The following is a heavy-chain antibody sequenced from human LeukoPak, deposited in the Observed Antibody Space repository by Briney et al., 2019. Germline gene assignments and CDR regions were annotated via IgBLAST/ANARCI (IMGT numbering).Heavy chain of an antibody. CDR2: INPNSGGT. Sequence: RASVKVSCKASGYTFTGYYMHWVRQAPGQGLEWMGWINPNSGGTNYAQKFQGRVTMTRDASISTAYMELSRLRSDDTAVYYCARGRWRAVADKGGGGYYFDYWGQGTLVTVSS. D-gene: IGHD6-19*01. CDR3: ARGRWRAVADKGGGGYYFDY. CDR1: GYTFTGYY. V-gene: IGHV1-2*02. J-gene: IGHJ4*02.